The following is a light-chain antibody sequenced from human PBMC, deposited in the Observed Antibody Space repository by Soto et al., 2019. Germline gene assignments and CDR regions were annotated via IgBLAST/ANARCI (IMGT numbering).Light chain of an antibody. J-gene: IGKJ4*01. Sequence: IVSTQSPGTVSLSPGERATLSCRASQSVSSSYLAWYQQKPGQAPRLLIYGASSRATGIPDRFSGSGSGTDFTLTISRLEPEDFALYYCQHYGSLPLTFCGGAKVDI. CDR2: GAS. CDR3: QHYGSLPLT. CDR1: QSVSSSY. V-gene: IGKV3-20*01.